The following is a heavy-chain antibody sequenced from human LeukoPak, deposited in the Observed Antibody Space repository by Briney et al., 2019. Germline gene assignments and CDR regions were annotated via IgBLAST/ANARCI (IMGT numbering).Heavy chain of an antibody. Sequence: ASVKVSCKASGYTFTSYDINWVRQATGQGLEWMGWMNPNSGNTGYAQKFQGRVTMTRNTSISTAYMELRSLRSDDTAVYYCARDHYYDSSGYYYGGRYNWFDPWGQGTLVTVSS. CDR3: ARDHYYDSSGYYYGGRYNWFDP. CDR2: MNPNSGNT. D-gene: IGHD3-22*01. CDR1: GYTFTSYD. V-gene: IGHV1-8*01. J-gene: IGHJ5*02.